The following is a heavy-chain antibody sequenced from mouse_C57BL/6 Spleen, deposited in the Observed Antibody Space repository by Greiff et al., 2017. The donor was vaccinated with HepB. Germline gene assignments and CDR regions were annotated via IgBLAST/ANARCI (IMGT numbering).Heavy chain of an antibody. D-gene: IGHD2-4*01. CDR1: GYTFTSYW. Sequence: VKLQQPGAELVMPGASVKLSCKASGYTFTSYWMHWVKQRPGQGLEWIGEIDPSDSYTNYNQKFKGKSTLTVDKSSSTAYMQLSSLTSEDSAVYYCASGGLRRYFDVWGTGTTVTVSS. CDR2: IDPSDSYT. V-gene: IGHV1-69*01. J-gene: IGHJ1*03. CDR3: ASGGLRRYFDV.